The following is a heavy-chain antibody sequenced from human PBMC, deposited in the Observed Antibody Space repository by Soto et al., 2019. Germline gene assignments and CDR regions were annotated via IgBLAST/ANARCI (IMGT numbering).Heavy chain of an antibody. D-gene: IGHD3-3*01. CDR3: ARRPTIFGVAKSHDGDGFDV. J-gene: IGHJ6*02. CDR2: IIPMFATA. CDR1: GGIFSSYV. Sequence: VQLVQSGAEVKKPGSSVKVSCKVSGGIFSSYVISWVRQAPGQGLEWMGGIIPMFATADYAQKFQGRVTISADKSTSTAYMELSSLKSEDTAVYYCARRPTIFGVAKSHDGDGFDVWGQGTTVTVSS. V-gene: IGHV1-69*06.